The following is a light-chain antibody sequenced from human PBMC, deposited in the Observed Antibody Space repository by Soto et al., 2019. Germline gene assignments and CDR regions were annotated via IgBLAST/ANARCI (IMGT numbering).Light chain of an antibody. J-gene: IGKJ1*01. CDR3: KKYNSYSEA. V-gene: IGKV1-5*03. CDR2: KAS. CDR1: QTISSW. Sequence: DIQMTQSPSTLSASVGDRVTITCRASQTISSWLAWYQQKPGKAHKLLIYKASSLESGVPSRFSGSGSGTEFTLTTSSLQPDEFATYYCKKYNSYSEAVGKGNKVDIK.